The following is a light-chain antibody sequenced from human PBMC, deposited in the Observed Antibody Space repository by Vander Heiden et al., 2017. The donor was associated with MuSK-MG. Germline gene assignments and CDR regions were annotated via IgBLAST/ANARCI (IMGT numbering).Light chain of an antibody. CDR3: HECESNPLT. Sequence: DIQMTQSPSSLSASVGDRVTITCRASQSISSYLNWYQQKPGKAPKLLIYAASSLQSGVPSRSSGSGSGTDFTLTISRLQPEHITTYYCHECESNPLTFGQGTKVEIK. CDR2: AAS. J-gene: IGKJ1*01. V-gene: IGKV1-39*01. CDR1: QSISSY.